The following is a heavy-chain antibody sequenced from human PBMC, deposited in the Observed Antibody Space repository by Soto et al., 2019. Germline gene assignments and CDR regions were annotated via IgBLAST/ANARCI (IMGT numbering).Heavy chain of an antibody. CDR3: ARGRFYGSGSSRFDP. D-gene: IGHD3-10*01. CDR2: INHSGST. J-gene: IGHJ5*02. CDR1: GGSFSGYY. Sequence: QVQLQQWGAGLLKPSETLSLTCAVYGGSFSGYYWSWIRQPPGQGLEWIGEINHSGSTNYNPSLTRRVTISVDTSKNQFSLKLSSVTAADTAVYYCARGRFYGSGSSRFDPWGQGTLVTVSS. V-gene: IGHV4-34*01.